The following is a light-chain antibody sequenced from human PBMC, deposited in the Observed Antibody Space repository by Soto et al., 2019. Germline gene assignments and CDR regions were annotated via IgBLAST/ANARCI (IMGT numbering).Light chain of an antibody. Sequence: EIVLTQSPATLSLSPGERATLSCGASQSVRTVLAWYQQKPDQAPRLLIYDASTRATGIPARFSGSGSGTDFTLTISNLESEDFGVYYCQQRTDWPTITFGQGTRLDIK. CDR2: DAS. V-gene: IGKV3-11*01. CDR1: QSVRTV. J-gene: IGKJ5*01. CDR3: QQRTDWPTIT.